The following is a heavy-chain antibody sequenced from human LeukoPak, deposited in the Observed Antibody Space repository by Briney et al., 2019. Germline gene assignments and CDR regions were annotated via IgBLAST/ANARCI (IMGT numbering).Heavy chain of an antibody. CDR2: IYYTGDS. V-gene: IGHV4-59*08. J-gene: IGHJ4*02. Sequence: ASETLSLTCTVSGASIFGSYWSWIRQPPGKGLEWIEYIYYTGDSNYNPSLKSRATISLDTSRSQFSLMLSSVTAADTAIYYCARHSFARPFDSWGQGTLVTVSS. CDR1: GASIFGSY. CDR3: ARHSFARPFDS. D-gene: IGHD6-6*01.